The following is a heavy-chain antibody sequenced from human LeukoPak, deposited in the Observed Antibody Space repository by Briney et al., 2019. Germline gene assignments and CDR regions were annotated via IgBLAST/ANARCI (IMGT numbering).Heavy chain of an antibody. V-gene: IGHV3-74*01. Sequence: GGSLRLSCAASGFSLSNYWMHWVRQAPGKGLVWVSRLHSDGTSTSYADSVRGRFTISRDNARNTLYLQMNTLRAEDTAVYYCARSGWPYYFDYWGQGTLVTVSS. CDR1: GFSLSNYW. J-gene: IGHJ4*02. D-gene: IGHD6-25*01. CDR3: ARSGWPYYFDY. CDR2: LHSDGTST.